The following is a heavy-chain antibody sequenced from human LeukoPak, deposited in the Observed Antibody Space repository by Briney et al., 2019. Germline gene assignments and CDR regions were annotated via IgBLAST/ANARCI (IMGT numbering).Heavy chain of an antibody. D-gene: IGHD2-2*01. CDR3: ASRYQLLFYNWFDP. CDR1: GDSISTSNSY. V-gene: IGHV4-39*01. CDR2: IYYSGNT. J-gene: IGHJ5*02. Sequence: SETLSLTCTVSGDSISTSNSYWGWIRQPPGKGLEWIGSIYYSGNTYYNASLKSRVTISVDTSKNQFSLKLSSVTAADTAVYYCASRYQLLFYNWFDPWGQGTLVTVSS.